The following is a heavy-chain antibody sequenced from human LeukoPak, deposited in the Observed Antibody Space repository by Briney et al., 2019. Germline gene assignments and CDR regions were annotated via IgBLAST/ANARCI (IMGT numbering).Heavy chain of an antibody. CDR2: IRYDGSNK. V-gene: IGHV3-30*02. CDR1: GFTFSSYG. Sequence: GGSLRLSCAASGFTFSSYGMHWVRQAPGKGLEWVAFIRYDGSNKYYADSVKGRFTISRDNSKNTLYLQMNSLRAEDTAVYYCATLTLDTAMVTYFDYWGQGTLVTVSS. D-gene: IGHD5-18*01. J-gene: IGHJ4*02. CDR3: ATLTLDTAMVTYFDY.